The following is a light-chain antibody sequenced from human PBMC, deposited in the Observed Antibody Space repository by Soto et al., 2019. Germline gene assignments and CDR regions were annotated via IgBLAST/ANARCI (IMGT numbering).Light chain of an antibody. CDR2: GAT. V-gene: IGKV3-15*01. J-gene: IGKJ4*01. CDR3: QQYNDWPPLT. Sequence: EIVMTQSPATLSVSPGERATLSCRASQSVGSDLAWYQQKAGLAPRLLVHGATTRAAGIPARFSGSGSGTEFTLTISGLQSEDFAVYYCQQYNDWPPLTFGGGTKVEI. CDR1: QSVGSD.